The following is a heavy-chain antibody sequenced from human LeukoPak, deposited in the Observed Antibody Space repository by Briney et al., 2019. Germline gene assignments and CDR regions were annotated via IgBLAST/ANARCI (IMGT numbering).Heavy chain of an antibody. CDR3: AREMGGVVVITDDAFDI. J-gene: IGHJ3*02. CDR1: GFTFSSYA. D-gene: IGHD3-22*01. V-gene: IGHV3-64D*06. Sequence: GGSLRLSCSASGFTFSSYAMHWVRQAPGKGLEYVSAISSNGGSTYYADSVKGRFTISRDNSKNTLYLQMSSLRAEDTAVYYCAREMGGVVVITDDAFDIWGQGTMVTVSS. CDR2: ISSNGGST.